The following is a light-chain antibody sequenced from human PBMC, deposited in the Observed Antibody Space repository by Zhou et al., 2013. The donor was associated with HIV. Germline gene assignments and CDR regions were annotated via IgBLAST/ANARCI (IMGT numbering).Light chain of an antibody. V-gene: IGKV1-33*01. Sequence: DIQMTQSPSSLSASVGDRVTITCQASRDINNYLNWYQQKAGKAPKLLISESSNLETGVPSRFSGSASGTDFTLTISSLQPEDIATYSCQQSYSTPYSFGQGTKLE. CDR2: ESS. CDR3: QQSYSTPYS. CDR1: RDINNY. J-gene: IGKJ2*03.